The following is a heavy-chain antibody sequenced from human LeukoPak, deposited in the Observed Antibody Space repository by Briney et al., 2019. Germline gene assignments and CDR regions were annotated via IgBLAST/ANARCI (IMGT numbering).Heavy chain of an antibody. Sequence: PGGSLRLSCAASGFTFSSYRMYWVRQAPGKGLVWVSRINSDGSSRSYADSVKGRFTISRDNAQNTLYLQMNSLRVEDTAVYYCVRGWELLPWYWGQGTLVTVSS. CDR3: VRGWELLPWY. CDR1: GFTFSSYR. V-gene: IGHV3-74*01. J-gene: IGHJ4*01. CDR2: INSDGSSR. D-gene: IGHD3-10*01.